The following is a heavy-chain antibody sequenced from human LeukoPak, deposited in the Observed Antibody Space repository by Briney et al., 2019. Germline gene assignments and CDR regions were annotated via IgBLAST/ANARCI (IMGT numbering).Heavy chain of an antibody. J-gene: IGHJ6*02. Sequence: GGSLRLSCAASGFTFSSYGMYWVRQAPGKGLEWVAVIWYDGSNKYYADSVKGRFTISRDNSKNTLYLQMNSLRAEDTAVYYCARLVVAATGPDSGVSSYYYVMDVWGQGTTVTVSS. CDR1: GFTFSSYG. D-gene: IGHD2-15*01. CDR3: ARLVVAATGPDSGVSSYYYVMDV. V-gene: IGHV3-33*01. CDR2: IWYDGSNK.